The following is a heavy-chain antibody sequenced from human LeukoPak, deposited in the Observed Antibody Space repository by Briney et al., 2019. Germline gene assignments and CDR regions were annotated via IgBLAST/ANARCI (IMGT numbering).Heavy chain of an antibody. J-gene: IGHJ4*02. CDR2: ISSDGART. Sequence: GGSLRLSCSASGFTFSSYAMHWVRQAPGKGLEYVSAISSDGARTYYADSVKGRFTISRDNYKNTLYLQMSSLRAEDTAVYYCASGYGSGPYYKGFFDYWGQGTLVTVSS. V-gene: IGHV3-64D*09. CDR1: GFTFSSYA. D-gene: IGHD3-10*01. CDR3: ASGYGSGPYYKGFFDY.